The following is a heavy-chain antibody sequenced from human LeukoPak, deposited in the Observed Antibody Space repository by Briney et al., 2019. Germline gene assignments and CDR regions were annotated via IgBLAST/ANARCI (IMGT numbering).Heavy chain of an antibody. CDR2: IKQDGSEN. CDR3: ARDRGSGSKDY. D-gene: IGHD3-10*01. V-gene: IGHV3-7*04. J-gene: IGHJ4*02. CDR1: GFTLSGYW. Sequence: GRSLRLSCAASGFTLSGYWMSWVRQAPGKGLEWVANIKQDGSENYYVDSVKGRFTISRDNAKNSLHLQMNSLRVEDTAVYYCARDRGSGSKDYWGQGTLVTVSS.